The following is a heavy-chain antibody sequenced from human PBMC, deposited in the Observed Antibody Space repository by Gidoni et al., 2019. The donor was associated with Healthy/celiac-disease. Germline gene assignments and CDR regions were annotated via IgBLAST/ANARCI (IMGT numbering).Heavy chain of an antibody. CDR3: AQQAFGELSFSGMDV. V-gene: IGHV3-9*01. CDR2: SSWNSGSI. Sequence: EVQLVESGGGLVQPVRSLRLSCAASGFPFDDYAMHWVRQAPGKGLEWVSGSSWNSGSIGYADSVKGRFTISRDNAKNSLYLQMNRLRAEDTALYYCAQQAFGELSFSGMDVWGQGTTVTVSS. J-gene: IGHJ6*02. D-gene: IGHD3-10*01. CDR1: GFPFDDYA.